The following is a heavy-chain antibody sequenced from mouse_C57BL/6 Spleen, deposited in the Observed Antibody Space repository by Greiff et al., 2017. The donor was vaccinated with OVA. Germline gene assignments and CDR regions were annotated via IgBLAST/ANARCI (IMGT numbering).Heavy chain of an antibody. Sequence: QVQLKQPGAELVKPGASVKMSCKASGYTFTSYWITWVKQRPGQGLEWIGDIYPGSGSTNYNEKFKSKATLTVDTSSSTAYMQLSSLTSEDSAVYYCARSYYYGSSYLAMDYWGQGTSVTVSS. CDR2: IYPGSGST. D-gene: IGHD1-1*01. J-gene: IGHJ4*01. CDR3: ARSYYYGSSYLAMDY. V-gene: IGHV1-55*01. CDR1: GYTFTSYW.